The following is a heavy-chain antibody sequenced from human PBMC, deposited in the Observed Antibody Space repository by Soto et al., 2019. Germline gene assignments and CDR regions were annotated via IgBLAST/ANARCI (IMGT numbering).Heavy chain of an antibody. CDR1: GFSFSDYY. Sequence: EVQLVESGGGLVQPGGSLRLSCAASGFSFSDYYMDWVRQAPGKRLEWLGRIRNKRNGYTTEYAASVRGRFTVSRDDLKNSLSLQMNSLKIEETAVYYCARGNRAFDYWGQGTLVTVSS. J-gene: IGHJ4*02. V-gene: IGHV3-72*01. CDR3: ARGNRAFDY. CDR2: IRNKRNGYTT. D-gene: IGHD4-4*01.